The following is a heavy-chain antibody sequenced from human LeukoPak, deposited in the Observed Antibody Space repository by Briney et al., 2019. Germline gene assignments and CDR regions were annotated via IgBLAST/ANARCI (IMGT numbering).Heavy chain of an antibody. CDR2: INYSGST. CDR1: GDSISGYY. Sequence: SETLSLTCTVSGDSISGYYWSWIRQPPGKGLEWIGYINYSGSTDYNPSLKSRVTISVDTSKNQFSLKLSSVTAADTAVFYCARTISGRYYFDYWGQGTLVTVSS. D-gene: IGHD6-25*01. CDR3: ARTISGRYYFDY. J-gene: IGHJ4*02. V-gene: IGHV4-59*08.